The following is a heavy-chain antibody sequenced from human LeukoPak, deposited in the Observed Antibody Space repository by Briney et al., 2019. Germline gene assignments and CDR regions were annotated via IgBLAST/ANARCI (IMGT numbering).Heavy chain of an antibody. V-gene: IGHV5-51*01. D-gene: IGHD3-22*01. CDR3: ARLTYYYDSSGSHDAFDI. CDR1: GYSFTSYW. Sequence: GESLKISCKGSGYSFTSYWIGWVRQMPGKGLEWMGIIHPGDSDTRYSPSFQGQVTISADKSISTAYLQWSSLKASDTAMYYCARLTYYYDSSGSHDAFDIWGQGTMVTVSS. J-gene: IGHJ3*02. CDR2: IHPGDSDT.